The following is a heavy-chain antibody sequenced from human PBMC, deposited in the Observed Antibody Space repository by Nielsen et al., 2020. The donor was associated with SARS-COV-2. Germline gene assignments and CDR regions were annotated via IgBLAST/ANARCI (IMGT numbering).Heavy chain of an antibody. CDR3: AKDGVVRGDAYDI. CDR2: TSASGAST. Sequence: GESLKISCAASGFTFNIYAMAWVRRAPGRGLEWVSGTSASGASTYYADSVKGRFSISRDNSRNTLYLQMNSLRVEDTAIYFCAKDGVVRGDAYDIWGQGTVVTVSS. CDR1: GFTFNIYA. D-gene: IGHD3-10*01. V-gene: IGHV3-23*01. J-gene: IGHJ3*02.